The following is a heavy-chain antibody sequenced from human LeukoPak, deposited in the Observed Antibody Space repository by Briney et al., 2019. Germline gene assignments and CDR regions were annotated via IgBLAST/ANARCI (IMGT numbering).Heavy chain of an antibody. Sequence: GESLKISCKGSGYGFTNYWIGWVRQMPGKGLEWMGIIYPGDSDTRYSPSFQGQVTISADKSISTAYLQWSSLKASDTAMYYCARPIIAAAGNDAFDIWGQGTMVTVSS. V-gene: IGHV5-51*01. J-gene: IGHJ3*02. CDR2: IYPGDSDT. D-gene: IGHD6-13*01. CDR3: ARPIIAAAGNDAFDI. CDR1: GYGFTNYW.